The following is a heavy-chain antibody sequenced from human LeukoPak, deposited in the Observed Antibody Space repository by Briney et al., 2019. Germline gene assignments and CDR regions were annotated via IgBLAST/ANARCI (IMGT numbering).Heavy chain of an antibody. Sequence: GGSLRLSCAASGFTFSSYWMSWVRQAPGKGGEWVANIKQEGSEKYYVDSVKGRFTISRDNAKNSLYLQMNSLRAEDTAVYYCARGIAARPAVDAFDIWGQGTMVTVSS. J-gene: IGHJ3*02. D-gene: IGHD6-6*01. V-gene: IGHV3-7*01. CDR1: GFTFSSYW. CDR3: ARGIAARPAVDAFDI. CDR2: IKQEGSEK.